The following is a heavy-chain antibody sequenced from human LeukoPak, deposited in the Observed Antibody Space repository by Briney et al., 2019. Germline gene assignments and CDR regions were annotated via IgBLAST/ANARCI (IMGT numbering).Heavy chain of an antibody. D-gene: IGHD2-15*01. Sequence: TGGSLRLSCAASGFTFSSYAMNWVRQAPGKGLEWVSTISGSGGSTYYADSVKGRFTISRDNSKNTPYLQMNTLRAEDTAVYYCAKEETRLPGYWGQGTLVTVSS. CDR2: ISGSGGST. CDR3: AKEETRLPGY. CDR1: GFTFSSYA. V-gene: IGHV3-23*01. J-gene: IGHJ4*02.